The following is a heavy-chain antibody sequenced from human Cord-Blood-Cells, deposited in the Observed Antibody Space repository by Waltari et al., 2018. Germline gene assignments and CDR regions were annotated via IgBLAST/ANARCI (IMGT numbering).Heavy chain of an antibody. J-gene: IGHJ3*02. Sequence: QLQLQESGSGLVKPSQTLSLTCAVSGGSISSGGYSWSWIRQPPGKGLEWIGYIYHSGSTYYNPSLKSRVTISVDRSKNQFSLKLSSVTAADTAVYYCASSDILTGYYAFDIWGQGTMVTVSS. D-gene: IGHD3-9*01. CDR2: IYHSGST. V-gene: IGHV4-30-2*01. CDR1: GGSISSGGYS. CDR3: ASSDILTGYYAFDI.